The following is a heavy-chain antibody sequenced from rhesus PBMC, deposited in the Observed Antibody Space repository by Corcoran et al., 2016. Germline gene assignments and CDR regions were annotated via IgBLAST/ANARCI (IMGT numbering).Heavy chain of an antibody. Sequence: EVQLVESGGGLVQPGGSLRLSCAGSGFTFSSYGMYWVRQAPGKGREWISAINSGGGSTYYADSVKGRFTISRDNSKNTLSLQMNSLRAEDTAVYYCAKDLLREYSTYGLDSWGQGVVVTVSS. D-gene: IGHD4-23*01. CDR2: INSGGGST. V-gene: IGHV3S25*01. CDR1: GFTFSSYG. CDR3: AKDLLREYSTYGLDS. J-gene: IGHJ6*01.